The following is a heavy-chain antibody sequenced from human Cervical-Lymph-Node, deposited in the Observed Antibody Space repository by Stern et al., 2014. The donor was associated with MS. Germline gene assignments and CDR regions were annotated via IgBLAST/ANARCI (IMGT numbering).Heavy chain of an antibody. Sequence: EVQLVESGGGLVQPGGSLRLSCAVSGLTVSRNYMSWVRQAPGKGLEWVSVIYSGDTTYYADSVNGRFTISRDHYKNPLYLQMNSLRAEDTAFYYCASSVDYWGQGTLVTVSS. D-gene: IGHD6-25*01. CDR1: GLTVSRNY. V-gene: IGHV3-66*02. J-gene: IGHJ4*02. CDR2: IYSGDTT. CDR3: ASSVDY.